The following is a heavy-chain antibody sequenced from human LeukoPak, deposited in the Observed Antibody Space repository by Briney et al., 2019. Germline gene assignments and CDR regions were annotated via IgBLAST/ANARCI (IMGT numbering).Heavy chain of an antibody. D-gene: IGHD3-9*01. Sequence: SETLSLTCTVSGGSISSYSWSWIRQPPGKGLEWLGCAFCSGGTNYNPSLKSRLTISVDTSKNQFSLRLTSVTAADTAVYYCTRDETYYDILTGYSSPYYFDYWGQGTLVTVSS. CDR2: AFCSGGT. V-gene: IGHV4-59*01. CDR3: TRDETYYDILTGYSSPYYFDY. CDR1: GGSISSYS. J-gene: IGHJ4*02.